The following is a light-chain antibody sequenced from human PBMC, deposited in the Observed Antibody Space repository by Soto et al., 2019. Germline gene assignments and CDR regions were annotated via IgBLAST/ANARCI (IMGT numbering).Light chain of an antibody. CDR3: SSYRRISTLYV. J-gene: IGLJ1*01. CDR2: EVT. CDR1: SSDFGAYNY. Sequence: QSVLTQPASVSGSPGQSITISCTGTSSDFGAYNYVCWYKQRPGKAPQLMIYEVTNRPSGVSDRFSGSKSGNTASLTIAVLQAEDEADYYCSSYRRISTLYVFGTGAKVTVL. V-gene: IGLV2-14*01.